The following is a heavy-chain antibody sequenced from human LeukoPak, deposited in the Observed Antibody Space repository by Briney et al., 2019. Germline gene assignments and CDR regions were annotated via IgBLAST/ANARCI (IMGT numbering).Heavy chain of an antibody. CDR1: VFTFDDYA. Sequence: GGSLRLSCAASVFTFDDYAMHWVRQAPGKGLEWVSGISWNSGSIGYADSVKGRFTISRDNAKNSLYLQMNSLRAEDTALYYCPKDMRCSGLNAFDIWVQGTMATVSS. V-gene: IGHV3-9*01. D-gene: IGHD3-22*01. J-gene: IGHJ3*02. CDR3: PKDMRCSGLNAFDI. CDR2: ISWNSGSI.